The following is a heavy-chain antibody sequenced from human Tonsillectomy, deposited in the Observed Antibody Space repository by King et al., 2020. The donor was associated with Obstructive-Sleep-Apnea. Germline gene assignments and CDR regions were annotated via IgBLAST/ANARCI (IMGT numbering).Heavy chain of an antibody. Sequence: VQLVESGGGLVQPGGSLRLSCAASGFTFSSYSMNWVRQAPGMGLEWVSYISSSSSTIYYADSVKGRFTISRDNAKNSLYLQMNSLRAEDTAVYYCARDLYNFDYYGMDVWGQGTTVTVSS. D-gene: IGHD5-24*01. CDR3: ARDLYNFDYYGMDV. CDR1: GFTFSSYS. CDR2: ISSSSSTI. J-gene: IGHJ6*02. V-gene: IGHV3-48*04.